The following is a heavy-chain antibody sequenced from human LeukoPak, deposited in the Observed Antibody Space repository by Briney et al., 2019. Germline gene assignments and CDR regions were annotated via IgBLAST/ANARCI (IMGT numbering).Heavy chain of an antibody. CDR3: ARGDNSSGWYPRYFDY. V-gene: IGHV3-21*01. CDR1: GFTFSSYS. J-gene: IGHJ4*02. Sequence: GGSLRLSCAASGFTFSSYSMNWVRQAPGKGLEWVSSISSSSSYIYYADSVKGRFTISRDNAKNSLYLQMNSLRAEDTAVYYCARGDNSSGWYPRYFDYWGQGTLVTASS. D-gene: IGHD6-19*01. CDR2: ISSSSSYI.